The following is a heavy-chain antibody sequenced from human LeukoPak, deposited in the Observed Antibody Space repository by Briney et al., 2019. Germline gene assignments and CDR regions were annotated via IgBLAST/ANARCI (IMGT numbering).Heavy chain of an antibody. Sequence: PSETLSLTCTVSGGSISSSSYYWGWIRQPPGKGLEWIGSIYYSGSTYYNPSLKSRVTISVDTSRNQFSLKLSSVTAADTAVYYCAREISDTAMAHYYFDYWGQGTLVTVSS. D-gene: IGHD5-18*01. J-gene: IGHJ4*02. CDR1: GGSISSSSYY. V-gene: IGHV4-39*07. CDR3: AREISDTAMAHYYFDY. CDR2: IYYSGST.